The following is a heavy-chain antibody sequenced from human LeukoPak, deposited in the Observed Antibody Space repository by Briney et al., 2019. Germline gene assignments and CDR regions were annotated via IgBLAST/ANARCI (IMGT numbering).Heavy chain of an antibody. CDR3: AKSSGSYIYYFDY. D-gene: IGHD1-26*01. J-gene: IGHJ4*02. Sequence: PGGSLRLSCAASGFTFSSYAMSWVRQAPGKGLEWVSGISGSGGSTYYADSVKGRFTISRDNSKNTLYLQMNSLRAEDTAVYYCAKSSGSYIYYFDYWGQGTLVIVSS. CDR1: GFTFSSYA. V-gene: IGHV3-23*01. CDR2: ISGSGGST.